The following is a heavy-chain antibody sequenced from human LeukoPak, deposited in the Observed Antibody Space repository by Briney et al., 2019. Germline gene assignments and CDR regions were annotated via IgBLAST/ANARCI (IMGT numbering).Heavy chain of an antibody. D-gene: IGHD4-17*01. V-gene: IGHV3-21*01. CDR2: ISSGSTYI. J-gene: IGHJ4*02. CDR3: ARDRDSGDYTAAPGDY. Sequence: GGSLRLSCATSGFTFSNYYMNWVRQAPGKGLEFVSSISSGSTYIYYADSVEGRSTISRDDAKNSLYLQMNSLRDEDTAVYYCARDRDSGDYTAAPGDYWGQGTLVTVSS. CDR1: GFTFSNYY.